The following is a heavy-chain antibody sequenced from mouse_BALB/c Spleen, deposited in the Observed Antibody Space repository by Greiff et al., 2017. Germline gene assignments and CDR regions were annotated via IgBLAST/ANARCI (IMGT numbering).Heavy chain of an antibody. V-gene: IGHV5-17*02. CDR2: ISSGSSTI. CDR1: GFTFSSFG. Sequence: VQLVESGGGLVQPGGSRKLSCAASGFTFSSFGMHWVRQAPEKGLEWVAYISSGSSTIYYADTVKGRFTISRDNPKNTLFLQMTSLRSEDTAMYYCARRRENYFDYWGQGTTLTVSS. J-gene: IGHJ2*01. CDR3: ARRRENYFDY.